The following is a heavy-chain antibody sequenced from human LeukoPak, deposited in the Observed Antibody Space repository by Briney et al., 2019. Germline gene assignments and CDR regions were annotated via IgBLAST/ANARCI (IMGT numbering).Heavy chain of an antibody. CDR1: GGTFSSYA. V-gene: IGHV1-69*06. D-gene: IGHD2-2*01. J-gene: IGHJ4*02. Sequence: SGKVSCKASGGTFSSYAISWVRQAPGQGLELMGGIIPIFGTANYAQKFQGRVTITADKSTSTAYMELSSLRSEDTAVYYCASGKVRVVPAATGAPFDYWGQGTLVTVSS. CDR3: ASGKVRVVPAATGAPFDY. CDR2: IIPIFGTA.